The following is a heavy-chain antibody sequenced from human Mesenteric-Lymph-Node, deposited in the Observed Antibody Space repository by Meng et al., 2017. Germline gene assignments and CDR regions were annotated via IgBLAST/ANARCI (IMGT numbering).Heavy chain of an antibody. J-gene: IGHJ6*02. CDR3: ARDEPYPYSSSTSSDYYYYGMDV. D-gene: IGHD6-6*01. V-gene: IGHV3-11*01. CDR2: ISSGGSTI. Sequence: GESLKISCAASGFTFSDYYMSWIRQAPGKGLEWVSYISSGGSTIYYADSVKGRFTISRDNAKNSLYLQMNSLRAEDTAVYYCARDEPYPYSSSTSSDYYYYGMDVWGQGTTVTVSS. CDR1: GFTFSDYY.